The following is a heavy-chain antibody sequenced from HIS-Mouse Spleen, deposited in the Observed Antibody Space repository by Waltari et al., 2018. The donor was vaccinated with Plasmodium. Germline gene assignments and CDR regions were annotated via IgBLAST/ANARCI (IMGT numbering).Heavy chain of an antibody. CDR3: ASSWYWYFDL. V-gene: IGHV3-7*01. CDR2: IKQDGSEK. CDR1: GFTFSSYW. D-gene: IGHD6-13*01. J-gene: IGHJ2*01. Sequence: EVQLVESGGGLVQPGGSLRLPCAASGFTFSSYWMGWVRPAPGKGLEWGANIKQDGSEKYYVDSVKGRFTISRDNAKNSLYLQMNSLRAEDTAVYYCASSWYWYFDLWGRGTLVTVSS.